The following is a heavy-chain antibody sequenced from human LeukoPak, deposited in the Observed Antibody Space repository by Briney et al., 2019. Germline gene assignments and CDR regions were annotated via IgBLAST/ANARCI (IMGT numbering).Heavy chain of an antibody. D-gene: IGHD5-18*01. J-gene: IGHJ4*02. CDR2: ISAYNGNT. CDR1: GYTFTSYG. Sequence: EASVKVSCKASGYTFTSYGISWVRQAPGQGLEWMGWISAYNGNTNYAQRLQGRVTMTTDTSTITAYMELRSLRSDDTAVYYCARAPSGFTYGPGDHWGQGTLVTVSS. V-gene: IGHV1-18*01. CDR3: ARAPSGFTYGPGDH.